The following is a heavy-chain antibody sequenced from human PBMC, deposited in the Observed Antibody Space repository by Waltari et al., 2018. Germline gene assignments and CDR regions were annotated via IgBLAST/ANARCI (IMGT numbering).Heavy chain of an antibody. D-gene: IGHD1-26*01. CDR1: GVTLTGYY. V-gene: IGHV4-34*02. J-gene: IGHJ4*02. Sequence: QVQLKQWGTGLLRPSETLSLKCAVYGVTLTGYYWTWVRQSPGKGLEWIGEIDHRCVTNINLSLMSPVFMSVDPSDKQLSLKLRSVTAADTAVYYCARHQRRGLRGLDVWGQGTQVAVSS. CDR3: ARHQRRGLRGLDV. CDR2: IDHRCVT.